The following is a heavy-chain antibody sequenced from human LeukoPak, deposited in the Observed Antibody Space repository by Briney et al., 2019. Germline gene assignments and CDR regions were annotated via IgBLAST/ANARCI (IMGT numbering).Heavy chain of an antibody. CDR1: GFTFRDAA. V-gene: IGHV3-23*01. D-gene: IGHD6-13*01. CDR2: ISSSGANA. Sequence: GGSLTLSCAASGFTFRDAAMTWVRQAPGKGLEWVSLISSSGANAYYADSVKGRFTISRDNSKNTLYLQMNSLRAEDTAVYYCSRSSSLATDYWGQGTLVTVSS. J-gene: IGHJ4*02. CDR3: SRSSSLATDY.